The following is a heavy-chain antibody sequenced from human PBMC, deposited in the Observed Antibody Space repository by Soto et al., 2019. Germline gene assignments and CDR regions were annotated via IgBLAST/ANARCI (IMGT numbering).Heavy chain of an antibody. V-gene: IGHV1-18*01. D-gene: IGHD4-4*01. CDR2: ISVDNGNT. CDR1: GYTFTDYD. CDR3: ARTSVSNYNWFDP. Sequence: QGQPVQSGAEVKKPGASVKVSCKASGYTFTDYDISWVRQAPGQGLEWMGWISVDNGNTKYAESLQGRVTMTTDTSTSTAYMEVRSLRSDDTAVYYCARTSVSNYNWFDPWGQGTLVAVSS. J-gene: IGHJ5*02.